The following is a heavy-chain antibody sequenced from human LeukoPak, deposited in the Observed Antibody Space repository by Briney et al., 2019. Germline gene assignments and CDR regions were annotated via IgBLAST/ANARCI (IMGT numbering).Heavy chain of an antibody. CDR3: ARGVYSSSWYAGSLFYYYYGMDV. Sequence: ASVKVSCKASGYTFTSYDINWVRQATGQGLEWMGWMNPNSGNTGYAQKFQGRVTTTRNTSISTAYMELSSLRSEDTAVYYCARGVYSSSWYAGSLFYYYYGMDVWGQGTTVTVSS. CDR2: MNPNSGNT. D-gene: IGHD6-13*01. J-gene: IGHJ6*02. CDR1: GYTFTSYD. V-gene: IGHV1-8*01.